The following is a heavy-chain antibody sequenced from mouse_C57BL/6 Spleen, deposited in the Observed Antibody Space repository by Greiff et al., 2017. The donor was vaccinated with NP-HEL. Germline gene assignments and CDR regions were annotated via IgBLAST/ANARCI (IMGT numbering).Heavy chain of an antibody. D-gene: IGHD1-1*01. CDR3: ARTDYYGSSYRGYYAMDY. CDR2: ILPGSGST. CDR1: GYTFTGYW. V-gene: IGHV1-9*01. J-gene: IGHJ4*01. Sequence: VQLKESGAELMKPGASVKLSCKATGYTFTGYWIEWVKQRPGHGLEWIGEILPGSGSTNYNEKFKGKATFTADTSSNTAYMQLSSLTTEDSAIYYCARTDYYGSSYRGYYAMDYWGQGTSVTVSS.